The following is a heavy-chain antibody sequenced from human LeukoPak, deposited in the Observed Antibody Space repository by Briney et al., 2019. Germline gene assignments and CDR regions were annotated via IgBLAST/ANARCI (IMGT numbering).Heavy chain of an antibody. J-gene: IGHJ4*02. V-gene: IGHV4-39*07. D-gene: IGHD1-26*01. CDR2: IYYSGST. Sequence: PSETLSLTCTVSGGSISSSSYYWGWIRQPPGKGLEWIGSIYYSGSTYYNPSLKSRVTISVDTSKNQFSLKLSSVTAADTAVYYCARDQVGATQPQHFDYWGQGTLVTVSS. CDR3: ARDQVGATQPQHFDY. CDR1: GGSISSSSYY.